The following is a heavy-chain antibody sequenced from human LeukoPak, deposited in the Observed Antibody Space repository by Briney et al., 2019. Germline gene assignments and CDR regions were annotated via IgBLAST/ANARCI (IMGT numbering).Heavy chain of an antibody. Sequence: SETLPLTCTVSGGSISSGGYYWSWLRQHPGKGLEWIGAIYYSGSTYYNPSLKSRVTITVDTSKNQFSLKLSSVTAADTAVYYCARATPAAGYGMDGRGQGTTVTVSS. J-gene: IGHJ6*02. D-gene: IGHD2-2*01. CDR1: GGSISSGGYY. CDR3: ARATPAAGYGMDG. V-gene: IGHV4-31*03. CDR2: IYYSGST.